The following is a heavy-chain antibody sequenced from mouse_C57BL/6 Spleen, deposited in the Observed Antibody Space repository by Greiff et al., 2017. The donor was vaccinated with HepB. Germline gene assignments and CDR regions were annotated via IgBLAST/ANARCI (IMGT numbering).Heavy chain of an antibody. D-gene: IGHD1-1*01. CDR1: GYTFTSYW. CDR2: IYPSDSET. V-gene: IGHV1-61*01. J-gene: IGHJ2*01. CDR3: ARGVTGGGATGDY. Sequence: QVQLQQPGAELVRPGSSVKLSCKASGYTFTSYWMQWVKQRPGQGLEWIGNIYPSDSETHYNQKFKDKATLTVDKSSSTAYMQLSSLTSEDSAVYYCARGVTGGGATGDYWGQGTTLTVSS.